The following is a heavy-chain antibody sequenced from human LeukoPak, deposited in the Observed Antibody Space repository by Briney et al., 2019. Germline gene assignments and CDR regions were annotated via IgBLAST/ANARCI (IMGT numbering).Heavy chain of an antibody. D-gene: IGHD2-15*01. CDR1: GFTFSSYG. CDR3: AKTFQKGGYCGY. CDR2: ISYDGSNK. J-gene: IGHJ4*02. V-gene: IGHV3-30*18. Sequence: PGGSLRLSCAASGFTFSSYGMHWVRQAPGKGLEWVAVISYDGSNKYYADSVKGRFTISRDNSKNTLYLQMNSLRAEDTAVYYCAKTFQKGGYCGYWSQGTLVTVSS.